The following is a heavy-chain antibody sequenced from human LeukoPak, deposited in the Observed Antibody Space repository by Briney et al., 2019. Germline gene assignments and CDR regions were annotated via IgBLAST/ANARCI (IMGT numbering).Heavy chain of an antibody. CDR3: ARDGYSSGWYAFDY. CDR1: GFTFSNAW. J-gene: IGHJ4*02. Sequence: PGGSLRLSCAASGFTFSNAWMSWVRQAPGKGLEWVGRIKSKTDGGTTDYAAPVKGRFTISRDNAKNSLYLQMNSLRAEDTAVYYCARDGYSSGWYAFDYWGQGTLVTVSS. CDR2: IKSKTDGGTT. D-gene: IGHD6-19*01. V-gene: IGHV3-15*01.